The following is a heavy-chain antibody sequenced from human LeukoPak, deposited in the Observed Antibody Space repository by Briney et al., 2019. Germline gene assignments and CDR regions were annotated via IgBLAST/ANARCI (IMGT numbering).Heavy chain of an antibody. Sequence: ASVKVSCKVSGYTLTELSMHWVRQAPGKGLEWMGGFDPEDGKTIYAQKFQGRVTMTEDTSTDTAYMELSSLRSEDTAVYYCATAARMDSSWRLYYFDYWGQGTLVTVSS. CDR3: ATAARMDSSWRLYYFDY. CDR1: GYTLTELS. CDR2: FDPEDGKT. D-gene: IGHD6-13*01. V-gene: IGHV1-24*01. J-gene: IGHJ4*02.